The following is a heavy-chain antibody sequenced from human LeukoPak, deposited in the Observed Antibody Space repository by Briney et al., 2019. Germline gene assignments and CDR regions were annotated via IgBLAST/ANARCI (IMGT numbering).Heavy chain of an antibody. V-gene: IGHV4-59*01. CDR1: GGSISSYY. Sequence: SETLSLTCTVSGGSISSYYWSWIRQPPGKGLEWIGYIYYSGSTNYNPSLKSRVTISVDTSKNQFSLKLSSVTAADTAVYYCARDGDSEGATGFGPWGQGTLVAVSS. J-gene: IGHJ5*02. CDR3: ARDGDSEGATGFGP. D-gene: IGHD1-26*01. CDR2: IYYSGST.